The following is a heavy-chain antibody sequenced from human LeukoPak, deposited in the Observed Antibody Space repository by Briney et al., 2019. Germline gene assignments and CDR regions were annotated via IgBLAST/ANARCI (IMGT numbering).Heavy chain of an antibody. J-gene: IGHJ4*02. CDR3: ARTLEWSTFDY. CDR1: GFTFSNYS. V-gene: IGHV3-21*01. D-gene: IGHD3-3*01. Sequence: GGSLRLSCAASGFTFSNYSMNWVRQAPGKGLEWVSSISSSSYIYYADSVKGRFTISRDNAKNSLYLQMNSLRAEDTAVYYCARTLEWSTFDYWGQGTLVTVSS. CDR2: ISSSSYI.